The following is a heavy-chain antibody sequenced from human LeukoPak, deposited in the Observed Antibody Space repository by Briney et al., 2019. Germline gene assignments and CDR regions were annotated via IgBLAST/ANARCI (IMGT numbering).Heavy chain of an antibody. CDR2: VNPSDGGS. D-gene: IGHD3-3*01. CDR3: ARSLITRSLEWLSPFDH. Sequence: ASVKVSCKASGYTFTTHYIHWVRQAPGQGLEWMGIVNPSDGGSSYAPRFQGRVTMNRDTSTSTVYMELSSLRSEDTAVYFCARSLITRSLEWLSPFDHWGRGTLVTVSS. V-gene: IGHV1-46*01. CDR1: GYTFTTHY. J-gene: IGHJ4*02.